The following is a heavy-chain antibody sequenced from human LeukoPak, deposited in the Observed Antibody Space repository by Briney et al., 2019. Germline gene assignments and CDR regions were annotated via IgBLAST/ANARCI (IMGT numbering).Heavy chain of an antibody. D-gene: IGHD6-13*01. CDR2: IYYSGST. CDR1: GGSISNYY. J-gene: IGHJ1*01. V-gene: IGHV4-59*08. Sequence: PSETLSLTCTVSGGSISNYYWSWIRQPPGKGLECIGYIYYSGSTNCNPSLKSRVTISVDTSKNQFSLKLSSVTAADTAVYYCARHGGYTSPYLHWGQGTLVTVSS. CDR3: ARHGGYTSPYLH.